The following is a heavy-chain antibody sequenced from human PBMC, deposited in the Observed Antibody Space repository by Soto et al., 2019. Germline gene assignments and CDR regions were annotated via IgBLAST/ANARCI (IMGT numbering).Heavy chain of an antibody. CDR3: ARTGSSSGYYYYGMDV. J-gene: IGHJ6*02. D-gene: IGHD6-6*01. Sequence: GSLRLSCAASGFTFSSYGMHWVRQAPGKGLEWVAVIWYDGSNKYYADSVKGRFTISRDNSKNTLYLQMNSLRAEDTAVYYCARTGSSSGYYYYGMDVWGQGTTVTVSS. CDR1: GFTFSSYG. V-gene: IGHV3-33*01. CDR2: IWYDGSNK.